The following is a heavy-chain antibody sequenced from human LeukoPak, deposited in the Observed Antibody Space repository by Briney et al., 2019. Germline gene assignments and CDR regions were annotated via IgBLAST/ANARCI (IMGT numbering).Heavy chain of an antibody. CDR3: ARVLEPLIYYMDV. Sequence: SVKVSCKASGGTFSSYAISWVRPAPGQGLEWMGGLIPIFGKVNYAQKYEGRVTITADESKSTAYMELSSLRSEDTAVYYCARVLEPLIYYMDVWGKGTTVTVSS. J-gene: IGHJ6*03. CDR1: GGTFSSYA. CDR2: LIPIFGKV. V-gene: IGHV1-69*13. D-gene: IGHD3-3*01.